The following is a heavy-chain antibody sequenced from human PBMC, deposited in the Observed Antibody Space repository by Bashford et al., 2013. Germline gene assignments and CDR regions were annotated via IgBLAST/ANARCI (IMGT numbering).Heavy chain of an antibody. V-gene: IGHV1-2*02. CDR1: GYTFNAYY. D-gene: IGHD3-10*01. J-gene: IGHJ6*02. Sequence: ASVKVSCKATGYTFNAYYMHWVRQAPGQGLEWMGWINPNSGGTSYAQKFQGRVTMTRDTSINTAYMELSSLRSDDSAIYYCARGQGAHYHHGTDVWGQGTTVTVSS. CDR2: INPNSGGT. CDR3: ARGQGAHYHHGTDV.